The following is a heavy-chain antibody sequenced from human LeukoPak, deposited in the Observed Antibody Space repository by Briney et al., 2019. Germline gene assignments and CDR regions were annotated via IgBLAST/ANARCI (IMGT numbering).Heavy chain of an antibody. D-gene: IGHD3-10*01. Sequence: SETLSLTCSVSGGTITSSSYYWGWVRQPPEKGLEWIGSIYYTGGTYYNPSLKSRVTISVDTSKNQFSLKLSSVTAADTAVYYCARGIGVLLWFGESPAFDYWGQGTLVTVSS. J-gene: IGHJ4*02. CDR2: IYYTGGT. V-gene: IGHV4-39*07. CDR1: GGTITSSSYY. CDR3: ARGIGVLLWFGESPAFDY.